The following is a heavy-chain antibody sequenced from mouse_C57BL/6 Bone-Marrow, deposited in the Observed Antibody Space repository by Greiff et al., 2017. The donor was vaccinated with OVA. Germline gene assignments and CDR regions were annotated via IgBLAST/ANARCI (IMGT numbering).Heavy chain of an antibody. D-gene: IGHD2-4*01. CDR2: INPGSGGT. CDR1: GYAFTNYL. J-gene: IGHJ3*01. CDR3: ARNDYGAWFAY. V-gene: IGHV1-54*01. Sequence: VQLQQSGAELVRPGTSVKVSCKASGYAFTNYLIEWVKQRPGQGLEWIGVINPGSGGTNYNEKFKGNATLTADKSSSTAYMQLSSLTSEDSAVYFCARNDYGAWFAYWGQGTLVTVSA.